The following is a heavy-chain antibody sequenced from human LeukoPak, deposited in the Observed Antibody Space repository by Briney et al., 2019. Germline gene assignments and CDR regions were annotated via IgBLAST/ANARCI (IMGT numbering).Heavy chain of an antibody. D-gene: IGHD1-26*01. V-gene: IGHV3-74*01. CDR1: GFTFSSYW. Sequence: GGSLRLSCAASGFTFSSYWMHWVRQAPGKGLMWVSRIKSDGSETSYADSVKGRFTISRDNAKNTLYLQMNSLRAEDTAVYYCTSRIVGASPPRRSYWYFDLWGRGTLVTVSS. CDR2: IKSDGSET. J-gene: IGHJ2*01. CDR3: TSRIVGASPPRRSYWYFDL.